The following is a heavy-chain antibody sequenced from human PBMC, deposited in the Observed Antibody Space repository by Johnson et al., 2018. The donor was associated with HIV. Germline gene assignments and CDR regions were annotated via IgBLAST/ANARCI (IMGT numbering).Heavy chain of an antibody. CDR2: IKWNGGSP. CDR3: ARVVEIAASATEVGKRSDALDI. Sequence: VHLVESGGGLVQPGGSLRLSCAASGFTFDDYGMSWVRQVPGKGLEWVSGIKWNGGSPGYADSVRGRFTISSANAKKSLYLQMNSLRAEDTALYYCARVVEIAASATEVGKRSDALDIWGQGTLVTVSS. V-gene: IGHV3-20*04. CDR1: GFTFDDYG. J-gene: IGHJ3*02. D-gene: IGHD6-13*01.